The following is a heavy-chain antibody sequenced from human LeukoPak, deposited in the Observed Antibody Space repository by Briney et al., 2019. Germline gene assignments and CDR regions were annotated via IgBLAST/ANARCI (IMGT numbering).Heavy chain of an antibody. D-gene: IGHD2-15*01. V-gene: IGHV1-46*01. J-gene: IGHJ4*02. CDR3: ARTMVGSTNLSPFDY. CDR2: INPSGGST. Sequence: ASVKVSCKASGYTFTSYYMHWVRQAPGQGLEWMGLINPSGGSTTYAQKFQGRVTMTRDTSTSTVYMELSSLRSEDTAVYYCARTMVGSTNLSPFDYWGQGTLVTVSS. CDR1: GYTFTSYY.